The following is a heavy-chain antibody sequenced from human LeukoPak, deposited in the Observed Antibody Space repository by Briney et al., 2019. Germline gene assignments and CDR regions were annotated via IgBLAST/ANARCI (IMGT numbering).Heavy chain of an antibody. D-gene: IGHD3-22*01. V-gene: IGHV3-30*18. J-gene: IGHJ4*02. Sequence: GGSLRLSCAASGFTFSSYGMHWVRQAPGKGLEWVAVISYDGSNKYYADSVKGRFTISRDNSKNTLYLQMNSLRAEDTAVYYCAKDWGAYYYDSRGYPLDYWGQGTLVTVSS. CDR3: AKDWGAYYYDSRGYPLDY. CDR2: ISYDGSNK. CDR1: GFTFSSYG.